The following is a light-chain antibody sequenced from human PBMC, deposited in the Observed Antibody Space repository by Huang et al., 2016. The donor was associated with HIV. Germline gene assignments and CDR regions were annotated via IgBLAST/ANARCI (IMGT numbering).Light chain of an antibody. CDR3: QQRSNWPLT. CDR2: DAS. CDR1: QSVSSY. V-gene: IGKV3-11*01. J-gene: IGKJ3*01. Sequence: DIVLTQSPATLSLSPGERATLSCRASQSVSSYLAWYQQKPGQAPRLLIYDASNRATGIPARFSGSGAGTDVTLTISSLEPEEFAVYYCQQRSNWPLTFGPGTKVDIK.